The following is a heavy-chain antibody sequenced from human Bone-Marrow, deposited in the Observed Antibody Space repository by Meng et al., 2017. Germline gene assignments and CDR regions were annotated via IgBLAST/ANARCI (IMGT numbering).Heavy chain of an antibody. Sequence: GGSLRPSCAASGFTVSSNYMSWVRQAPGKGLEWVSVIYSGGSTYYADSVKGRFTISRDNSKNTLYLQMNSLRAEDTAVYYCARHSGYSLPFNLDYWGQGTLVTVSS. CDR3: ARHSGYSLPFNLDY. J-gene: IGHJ4*02. CDR1: GFTVSSNY. CDR2: IYSGGST. V-gene: IGHV3-66*02. D-gene: IGHD1-26*01.